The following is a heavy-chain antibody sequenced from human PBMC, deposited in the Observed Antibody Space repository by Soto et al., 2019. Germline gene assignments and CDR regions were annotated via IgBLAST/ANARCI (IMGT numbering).Heavy chain of an antibody. Sequence: QVQLVQSGAEVKKPGSSVRVSCKASGCTFSSYPIGWVRQAPGQGLEWMGRIIPICGNTNYARRFQGRVTMSTDESTSTAYMELSSLRYEDTAVYFCARPRTTATTRGYDYWGKGTLVTVSS. CDR2: IIPICGNT. CDR1: GCTFSSYP. V-gene: IGHV1-69*01. D-gene: IGHD1-1*01. J-gene: IGHJ4*02. CDR3: ARPRTTATTRGYDY.